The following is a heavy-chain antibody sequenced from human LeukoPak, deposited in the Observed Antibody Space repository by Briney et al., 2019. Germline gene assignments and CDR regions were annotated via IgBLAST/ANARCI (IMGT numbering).Heavy chain of an antibody. V-gene: IGHV3-30*18. CDR2: MSYDGSNK. CDR3: AKVNYYGSGSYRVYYYGLDV. Sequence: PGGSLRLSCAASGFTFSNYGMHWVRQAPGKGLEWVAVMSYDGSNKYYADSVKGRFTISRDNSKNTLYLQMNSLRAGDTAVYYCAKVNYYGSGSYRVYYYGLDVWGKGTTVTVSS. D-gene: IGHD3-10*01. CDR1: GFTFSNYG. J-gene: IGHJ6*04.